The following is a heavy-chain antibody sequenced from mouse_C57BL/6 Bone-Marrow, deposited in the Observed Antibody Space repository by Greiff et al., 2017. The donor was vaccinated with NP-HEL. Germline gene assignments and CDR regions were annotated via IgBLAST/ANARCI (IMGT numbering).Heavy chain of an antibody. CDR1: GFTFSSYG. J-gene: IGHJ3*01. D-gene: IGHD1-1*01. CDR3: ARYYGNGWFAY. CDR2: ISSGGSYT. Sequence: EVQVVESGGDLVKPGGSLKLSCAASGFTFSSYGMSWVRQTPDKRLEWVATISSGGSYTYYPDSVKGRFTISRDNAKNTLYLQMSSLKSEDTAMYYCARYYGNGWFAYWGQGTLVTVSA. V-gene: IGHV5-6*01.